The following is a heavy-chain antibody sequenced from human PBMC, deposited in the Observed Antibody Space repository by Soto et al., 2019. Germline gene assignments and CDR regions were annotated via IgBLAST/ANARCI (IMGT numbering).Heavy chain of an antibody. CDR1: GFTFSNAW. CDR3: TTRCAPHVRIAAAGTCRGYGMDV. D-gene: IGHD6-13*01. J-gene: IGHJ6*02. V-gene: IGHV3-15*07. Sequence: PGGSLRLSCAASGFTFSNAWMNWVRQAPGKGLEWVGRIKSKTDGGTTDYAAPVKGRFTISRDDSKNTLYLQMNSLKTEDTAVYYCTTRCAPHVRIAAAGTCRGYGMDVWGRGTTVTVSS. CDR2: IKSKTDGGTT.